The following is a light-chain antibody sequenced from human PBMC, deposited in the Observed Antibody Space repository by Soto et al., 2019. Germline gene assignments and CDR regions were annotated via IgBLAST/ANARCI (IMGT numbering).Light chain of an antibody. J-gene: IGLJ3*02. CDR3: ETWDSDNRV. CDR1: TGHSSYI. Sequence: QLVLTQSSSASASLGSSVKLTCTVKTGHSSYIIAWHQQQQGKAPRFLMSLQGSGDYNKGSGIPDRFSGSISGADRYLIISNLQSEDEADYYCETWDSDNRVFGGGTKLTVL. V-gene: IGLV4-60*03. CDR2: LQGSGDY.